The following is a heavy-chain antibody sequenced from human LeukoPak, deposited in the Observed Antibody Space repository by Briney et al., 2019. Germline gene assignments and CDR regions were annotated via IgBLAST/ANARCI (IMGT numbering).Heavy chain of an antibody. Sequence: KTGGSLRLSCAASGFTSSSYSMNWVRQAPGKGLEWVSSISSSSSYIYYADSVKGRFTISRDNAKNSLYLQMNSLRAEDTAVYYCARVYCSSTSCYGAVDAFDIWGQGTMVTVSS. V-gene: IGHV3-21*01. CDR2: ISSSSSYI. CDR3: ARVYCSSTSCYGAVDAFDI. CDR1: GFTSSSYS. D-gene: IGHD2-2*01. J-gene: IGHJ3*02.